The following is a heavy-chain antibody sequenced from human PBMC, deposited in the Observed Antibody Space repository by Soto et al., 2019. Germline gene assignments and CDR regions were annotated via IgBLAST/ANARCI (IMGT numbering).Heavy chain of an antibody. J-gene: IGHJ4*02. D-gene: IGHD2-2*01. CDR1: GFTFSSYA. Sequence: QVQLVESGGGVVQTGRSLRLSCAASGFTFSSYAMHWVRQAPGKGLEWVAVIWYDGSNKYYADSVKGRFTISRDNSKNTLYLQMNSLRAEDTAVYYCASQLLTIGSFDFWGQGTLVTVSS. V-gene: IGHV3-30-3*01. CDR3: ASQLLTIGSFDF. CDR2: IWYDGSNK.